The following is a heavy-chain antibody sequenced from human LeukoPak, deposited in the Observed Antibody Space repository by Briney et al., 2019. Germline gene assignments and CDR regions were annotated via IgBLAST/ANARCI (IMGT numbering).Heavy chain of an antibody. CDR3: ARGAMLATYYDILTGYYPPDNWFDP. V-gene: IGHV4-61*02. D-gene: IGHD3-9*01. CDR1: PGSISTGSYF. J-gene: IGHJ5*02. Sequence: PSETLSLTCTVSPGSISTGSYFWSWIRQPAGTGLEWIGRIYASGTTHYNPSLKSRVTISVDTSKDQFSLHLTSVTAADTAVYYCARGAMLATYYDILTGYYPPDNWFDPWGQGTLVTVSS. CDR2: IYASGTT.